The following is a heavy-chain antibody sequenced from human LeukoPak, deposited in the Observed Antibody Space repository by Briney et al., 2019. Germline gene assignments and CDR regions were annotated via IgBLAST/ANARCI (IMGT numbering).Heavy chain of an antibody. D-gene: IGHD2-21*01. J-gene: IGHJ5*02. V-gene: IGHV1-8*03. CDR1: GGTFSSYA. CDR2: MNPKSGDA. CDR3: ARGPFGNCGGGPCHFRDIDNWYDP. Sequence: ASVKVSCKASGGTFSSYAINWVRQAAGQGFEWMGWMNPKSGDAGYADKFQGRVAITRDTSINTAYLELSALTSDDTAVYYCARGPFGNCGGGPCHFRDIDNWYDPWGQGTLVTVSS.